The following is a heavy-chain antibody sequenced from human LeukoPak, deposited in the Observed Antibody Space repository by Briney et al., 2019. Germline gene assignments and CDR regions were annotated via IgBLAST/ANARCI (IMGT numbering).Heavy chain of an antibody. CDR1: GFTFSSYW. CDR2: ISWNSGSI. CDR3: AKGSGRSYYYYMDV. D-gene: IGHD6-19*01. Sequence: GGSLRLSCAASGFTFSSYWMHWVRQAPGKGLEWVSGISWNSGSIGYADSVKGRFTISRDNAKNSLYLQMNSLRAEDMALYYCAKGSGRSYYYYMDVWGKGTTVTVSS. V-gene: IGHV3-9*03. J-gene: IGHJ6*03.